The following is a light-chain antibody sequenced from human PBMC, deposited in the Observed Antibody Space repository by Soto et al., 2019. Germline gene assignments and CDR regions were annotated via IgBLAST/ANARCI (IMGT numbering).Light chain of an antibody. CDR3: HSYDSSVSGTGLI. CDR1: SSNYGADYD. V-gene: IGLV1-40*01. Sequence: QSVLTQPPSVSGAPGQRVTLPCTGSSSNYGADYDVHWYQQLPGAAPKLLPYGNINRPSGVPARFSGSKSGTSAPLPSTGLLAEDEGDYYCHSYDSSVSGTGLIFGAGTKVTVL. J-gene: IGLJ2*01. CDR2: GNI.